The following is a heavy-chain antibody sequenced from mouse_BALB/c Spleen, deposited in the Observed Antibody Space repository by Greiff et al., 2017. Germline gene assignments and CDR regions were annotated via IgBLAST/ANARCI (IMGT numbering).Heavy chain of an antibody. CDR3: ARSPYYYGSSYGGAMDY. J-gene: IGHJ4*01. V-gene: IGHV1-7*01. Sequence: VQLQQSGAELAKPGASVKMSCKASGYTFTSYWMHWVKQRPGQGLEWIGYINPSTGYTEYNQKFKDKATLTADKSSSTAYMQLSSLTSEDSAVYYCARSPYYYGSSYGGAMDYWGQGTSVTVSS. D-gene: IGHD1-1*01. CDR1: GYTFTSYW. CDR2: INPSTGYT.